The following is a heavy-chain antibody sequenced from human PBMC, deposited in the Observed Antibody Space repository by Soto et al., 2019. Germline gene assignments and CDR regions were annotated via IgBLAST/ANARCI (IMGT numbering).Heavy chain of an antibody. V-gene: IGHV3-23*01. Sequence: EVQLLESGGGLVQPGGSLRLSCAASGFTFSSYAMSWFRQAPGKGLEWVSAISGSGGTTYYADSVKGRFTCSRDNSKNTLYLQMNILRAEDTAVYYCAKTANGWFSAFDIWGQGTMVTVSS. J-gene: IGHJ3*02. CDR1: GFTFSSYA. CDR3: AKTANGWFSAFDI. CDR2: ISGSGGTT. D-gene: IGHD6-19*01.